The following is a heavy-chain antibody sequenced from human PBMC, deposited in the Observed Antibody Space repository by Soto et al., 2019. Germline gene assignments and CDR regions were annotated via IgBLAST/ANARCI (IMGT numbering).Heavy chain of an antibody. CDR1: GGSISSSSYY. J-gene: IGHJ2*01. Sequence: SETLSLTCTVSGGSISSSSYYWGWIRQPPGKGLEWIGSIYYSGSTYYNPSLKSRVTISVDTSKNQFSLKLSSVTAADTAVYYCARQILYYDILTGYSRRGYFDLWGRGTLVTVSS. D-gene: IGHD3-9*01. CDR3: ARQILYYDILTGYSRRGYFDL. CDR2: IYYSGST. V-gene: IGHV4-39*01.